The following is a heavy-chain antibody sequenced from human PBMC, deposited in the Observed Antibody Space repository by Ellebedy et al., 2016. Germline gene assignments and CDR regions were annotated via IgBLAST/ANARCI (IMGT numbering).Heavy chain of an antibody. Sequence: GESLKISXAASGFTFSSYAMHWVRQAPGKGLEWVAVISYDGSNKYYADSVKGRFTISRDNSKNTLYLQMNSLRAEDTAVYYCARDRYSDILTGKYFQHWGQGTLVTVSS. CDR3: ARDRYSDILTGKYFQH. D-gene: IGHD3-9*01. CDR1: GFTFSSYA. J-gene: IGHJ1*01. V-gene: IGHV3-30-3*01. CDR2: ISYDGSNK.